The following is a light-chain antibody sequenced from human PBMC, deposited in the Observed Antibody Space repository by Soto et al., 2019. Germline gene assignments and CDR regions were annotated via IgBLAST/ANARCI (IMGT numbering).Light chain of an antibody. V-gene: IGKV1-16*02. CDR3: HQYHTYPWT. CDR1: QAISNY. J-gene: IGKJ1*01. CDR2: AAS. Sequence: DIQMTQSPSSLSASVGDRVTITCRASQAISNYLAWFQQKPGKAPNSLIYAASSLQSGVPSKFSGSGSGTDFTLTISSLQPEDFGTYSCHQYHTYPWTFGQGTKVEIK.